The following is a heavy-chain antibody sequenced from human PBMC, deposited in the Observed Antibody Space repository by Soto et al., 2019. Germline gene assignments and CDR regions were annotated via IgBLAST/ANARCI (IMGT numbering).Heavy chain of an antibody. D-gene: IGHD3-3*01. V-gene: IGHV4-4*02. CDR3: ARSDYDFWSGYLYNWFDP. CDR1: SGSISSSNW. J-gene: IGHJ5*02. Sequence: QVQLQESGPGLVKPSGTLSVTCAVSSGSISSSNWWSWVRQRPGKGLEWIGEIYHSGSTNYNPSLKSRVTISVDKSKNQFSLKLSSVTAADTAVYYCARSDYDFWSGYLYNWFDPWGQGTLVTVSS. CDR2: IYHSGST.